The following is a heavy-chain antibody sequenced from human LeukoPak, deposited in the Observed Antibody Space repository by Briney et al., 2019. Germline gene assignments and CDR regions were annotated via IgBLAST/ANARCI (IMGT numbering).Heavy chain of an antibody. D-gene: IGHD3-10*01. CDR2: ISSNGGST. CDR1: GFTFSSYA. CDR3: VTHYGSGSYYADWFDP. J-gene: IGHJ5*02. Sequence: GGSLRLSCSASGFTFSSYAMHWVRQAPGKGLEYVSAISSNGGSTYYADSVKGRFTISRDNSKNTLYLQMSSLRAEDTALYYCVTHYGSGSYYADWFDPWGQGTLVTVSS. V-gene: IGHV3-64D*06.